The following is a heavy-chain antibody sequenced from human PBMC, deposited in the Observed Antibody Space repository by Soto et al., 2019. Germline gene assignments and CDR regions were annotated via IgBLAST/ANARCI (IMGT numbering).Heavy chain of an antibody. V-gene: IGHV4-59*01. CDR1: GGSISSYY. J-gene: IGHJ6*02. D-gene: IGHD2-15*01. Sequence: SETLSLTCTVSGGSISSYYWSWIRQPPGKGLEWIGYIYYSGSTNYNPSLKSRVTISVDTSKNQFSLKLSSVTAADTAVYYCAREARYSAYYGMDVWGQGTTVTVSS. CDR3: AREARYSAYYGMDV. CDR2: IYYSGST.